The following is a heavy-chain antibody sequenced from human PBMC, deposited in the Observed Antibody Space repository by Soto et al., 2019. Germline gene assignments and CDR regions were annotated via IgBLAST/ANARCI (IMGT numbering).Heavy chain of an antibody. V-gene: IGHV3-66*01. Sequence: GGSMILSCAASGLNVSSNYMSWVRQAPGKGLEWVSVIYSGGSTYYADSVKGRFTISRDNSKNTLYLQMNSLRAEDTAVYYCAREVEDYWGQGTLVTVSS. J-gene: IGHJ4*02. CDR3: AREVEDY. CDR2: IYSGGST. CDR1: GLNVSSNY.